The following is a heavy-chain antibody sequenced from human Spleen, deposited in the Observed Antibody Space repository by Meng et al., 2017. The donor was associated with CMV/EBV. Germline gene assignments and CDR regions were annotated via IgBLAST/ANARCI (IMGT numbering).Heavy chain of an antibody. CDR1: GFTFSSYR. CDR3: TRDLGRGTRGFDY. V-gene: IGHV3-21*01. CDR2: ISSSTSYI. D-gene: IGHD3-16*01. J-gene: IGHJ4*02. Sequence: CADSGFTFSSYRMNWVRQAPAKGLEWVSSISSSTSYIYYADSLKGRFTISRDNAKNSLDLQMNSLRAEDTAVYYCTRDLGRGTRGFDYWGQGTLVTVSS.